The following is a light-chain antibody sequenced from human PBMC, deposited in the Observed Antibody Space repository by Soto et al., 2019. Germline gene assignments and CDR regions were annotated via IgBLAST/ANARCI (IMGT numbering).Light chain of an antibody. V-gene: IGKV1-12*01. J-gene: IGKJ5*01. Sequence: DIQMTQSPSSVSASVGDRVTITCRASQGISSWLAWYQQNPGKAPKLLLYAASSLQIGVPSRFRCSSSGTDFALNISSLQPEDLATYYSQQANSFLRRITFGQGTRLEIK. CDR1: QGISSW. CDR3: QQANSFLRRIT. CDR2: AAS.